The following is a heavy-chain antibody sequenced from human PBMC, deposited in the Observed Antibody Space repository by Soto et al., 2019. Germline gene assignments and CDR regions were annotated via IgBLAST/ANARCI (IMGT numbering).Heavy chain of an antibody. CDR3: SKDDGLTGPKFFDY. D-gene: IGHD7-27*01. J-gene: IGHJ4*02. Sequence: GESLRLSCAASGFTFSSYAMSWVRQAPGKGLEWVSAISGSGGSTYYADSVKGRLSITRDNSKNTLYLQMNSLRAEDTAVYYCSKDDGLTGPKFFDYWGQGTLVTVSS. CDR1: GFTFSSYA. V-gene: IGHV3-23*01. CDR2: ISGSGGST.